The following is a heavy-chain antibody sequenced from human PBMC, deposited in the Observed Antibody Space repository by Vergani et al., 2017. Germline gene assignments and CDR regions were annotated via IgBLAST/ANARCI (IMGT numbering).Heavy chain of an antibody. V-gene: IGHV4-4*02. J-gene: IGHJ4*02. CDR1: GGSISSSNW. CDR2: IYHSGST. Sequence: QVQLPESGPGLVKPSGPLSLTCAVSGGSISSSNWWSWVRQPPGKGLEWIGEIYHSGSTNYNPSLKSRVTISVDKSKNQFSLKLSSVTAADTAVYYCARGGRYCSSTSCYPEGVFDYWGQGTLVTVSS. CDR3: ARGGRYCSSTSCYPEGVFDY. D-gene: IGHD2-2*01.